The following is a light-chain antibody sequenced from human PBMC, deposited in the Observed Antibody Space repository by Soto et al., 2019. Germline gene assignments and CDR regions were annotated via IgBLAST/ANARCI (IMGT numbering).Light chain of an antibody. CDR1: QDISSW. J-gene: IGKJ2*01. CDR2: AVS. CDR3: QQANSFPYT. V-gene: IGKV1-12*01. Sequence: DIQMTQSPSSVSASVGDRVTITCRASQDISSWLAWYQQKPGKAPKLLIYAVSRLQSGGPSRFNGSESGTDFTLPISSLQPEDFATYYCQQANSFPYTFGQGTKLDI.